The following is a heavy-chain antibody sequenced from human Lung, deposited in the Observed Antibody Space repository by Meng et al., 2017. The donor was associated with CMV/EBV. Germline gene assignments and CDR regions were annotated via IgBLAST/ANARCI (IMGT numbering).Heavy chain of an antibody. CDR3: ARERDYYSYMDV. CDR2: IFHGGTV. CDR1: GYSITTSYF. V-gene: IGHV4-38-2*02. Sequence: SXTXSLXCTISGYSITTSYFWGWVRQSPGKGLEWIGSIFHGGTVYYNPSLKSRVTISLDTSKNQFSLRLDSVTAADTAVYYCARERDYYSYMDVWGRGTTVNGAS. J-gene: IGHJ6*02.